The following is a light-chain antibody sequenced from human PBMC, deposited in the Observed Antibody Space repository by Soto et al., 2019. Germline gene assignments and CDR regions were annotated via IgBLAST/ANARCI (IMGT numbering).Light chain of an antibody. Sequence: IQLTQSPSSLSASVGDRVTITCRASQGISKYLNWYQQRPGKAPNLLTYAASSLQSGVPSRFSGSGSGTDFTLTISSLQPEDCANYYCQQSYSAPWTFGQGTKVDIK. CDR1: QGISKY. J-gene: IGKJ1*01. CDR3: QQSYSAPWT. V-gene: IGKV1-39*01. CDR2: AAS.